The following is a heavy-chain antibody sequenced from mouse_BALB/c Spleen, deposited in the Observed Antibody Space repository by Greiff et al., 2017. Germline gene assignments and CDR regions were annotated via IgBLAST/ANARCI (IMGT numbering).Heavy chain of an antibody. CDR1: GYSITSGYY. Sequence: EVKLMESGPGLVKPSQSLSLTCSVTGYSITSGYYWNWIRQFPGNKLEWMGYISYDGSNNYNPSLKNRISITRDTSKNQFFLKLNSVTTEDTATYYCASGPNWPWFAYWGQGTLVTVSA. CDR2: ISYDGSN. V-gene: IGHV3-6*02. J-gene: IGHJ3*01. D-gene: IGHD4-1*01. CDR3: ASGPNWPWFAY.